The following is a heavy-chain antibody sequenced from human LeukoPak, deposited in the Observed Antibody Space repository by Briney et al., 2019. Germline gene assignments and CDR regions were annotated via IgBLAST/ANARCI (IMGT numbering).Heavy chain of an antibody. CDR2: ISSGSTYI. CDR3: ARDGVPGYYYGSGSYSSNFDY. D-gene: IGHD3-10*01. J-gene: IGHJ4*02. V-gene: IGHV3-21*06. CDR1: GFTFSSYS. Sequence: GGSLRLSCAASGFTFSSYSMNWVRQAPGKGLEWVSSISSGSTYIYYADSVKGRFTISRDNAKNSLYLQMSSLKAEDTAMYYCARDGVPGYYYGSGSYSSNFDYWGQGTLVTVSS.